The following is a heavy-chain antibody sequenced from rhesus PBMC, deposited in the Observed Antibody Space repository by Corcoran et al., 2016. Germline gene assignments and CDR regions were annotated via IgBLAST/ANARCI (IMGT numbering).Heavy chain of an antibody. CDR1: GFSISRGYG. V-gene: IGHV4-127*01. Sequence: QVQLQESGPGLVKPSETLSLTCAVSGFSISRGYGWTWIRQPPGKGLGGIGYIGGSSGSTYCNPSLKSRVTISRDTSKNQFSLKLSSVTAADTAVYYCARGTSYYSGTSYSHPVYWGQGVLVTVSS. D-gene: IGHD3-16*01. CDR3: ARGTSYYSGTSYSHPVY. CDR2: IGGSSGST. J-gene: IGHJ4*01.